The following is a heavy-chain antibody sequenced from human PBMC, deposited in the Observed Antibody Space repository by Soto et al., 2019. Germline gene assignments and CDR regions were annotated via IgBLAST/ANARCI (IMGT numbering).Heavy chain of an antibody. CDR3: ARAGGIAAAGTGEDWFDP. D-gene: IGHD6-13*01. CDR1: GGTFSSYA. Sequence: SVKVSCKASGGTFSSYAISWARQAPGQGLEWMGGIIPIFGTANYAQKFQGRVTITADESTSTAYMELSSLRSEDTAVYYCARAGGIAAAGTGEDWFDPWGQGTLVTVSS. CDR2: IIPIFGTA. J-gene: IGHJ5*02. V-gene: IGHV1-69*13.